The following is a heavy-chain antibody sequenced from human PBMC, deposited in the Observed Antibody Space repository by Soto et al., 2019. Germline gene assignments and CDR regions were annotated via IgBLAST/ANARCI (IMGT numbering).Heavy chain of an antibody. CDR2: IKGDGST. D-gene: IGHD5-12*01. CDR1: GGSLSHYY. CDR3: ARGQEGVVATH. Sequence: QVQLQQWGAGLLKPSETLSLNCAVNGGSLSHYYWSWIRQPPGKGLEWIGEIKGDGSTNYSPSLKSRATISSDTSNNQFSLRLYAVTAADTGLYYCARGQEGVVATHWDQGTLVTVSS. V-gene: IGHV4-34*01. J-gene: IGHJ4*02.